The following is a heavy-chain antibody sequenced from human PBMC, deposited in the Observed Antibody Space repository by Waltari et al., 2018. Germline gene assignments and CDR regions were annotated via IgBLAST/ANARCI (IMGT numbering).Heavy chain of an antibody. V-gene: IGHV1-18*04. Sequence: QVHLEQSGAELKKPGASVKVSCKASGSTFTTYSITWVRQAPGQGLEWMGWISAYNGKTNYAQKFQGRVTMTTDTSTNTAYMELKSLRSDDTAMYYCARRTANTRFDPWGQGSLVTVSS. CDR2: ISAYNGKT. CDR1: GSTFTTYS. J-gene: IGHJ5*02. D-gene: IGHD5-18*01. CDR3: ARRTANTRFDP.